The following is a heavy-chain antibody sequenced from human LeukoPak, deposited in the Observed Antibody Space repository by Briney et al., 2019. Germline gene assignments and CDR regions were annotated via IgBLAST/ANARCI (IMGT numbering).Heavy chain of an antibody. Sequence: GGSLRLSCGASGFTFTTYDMNWVRQAPGKGLEWVSYISSSSSTIYYADSVKGRFTISRDNAKNSLYLQMNSLRAEDTAVYYCARYDSSGYSNFDYWGQGTLVTVSS. J-gene: IGHJ4*02. V-gene: IGHV3-48*01. CDR1: GFTFTTYD. CDR3: ARYDSSGYSNFDY. CDR2: ISSSSSTI. D-gene: IGHD3-22*01.